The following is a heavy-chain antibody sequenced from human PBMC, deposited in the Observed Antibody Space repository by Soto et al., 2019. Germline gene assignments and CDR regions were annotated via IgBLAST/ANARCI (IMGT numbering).Heavy chain of an antibody. Sequence: PGGSLRLSCAASGFTFSSYGMHWVRQAPGKGLEWVAVISYDGSNKYYADSVKGRFTITRDNSKNTLYPQMNSLRAEDTAVYYCAKEGTVAAAGTYYYYMDVWGKGTTVTVSS. D-gene: IGHD6-13*01. CDR3: AKEGTVAAAGTYYYYMDV. J-gene: IGHJ6*03. CDR1: GFTFSSYG. V-gene: IGHV3-30*18. CDR2: ISYDGSNK.